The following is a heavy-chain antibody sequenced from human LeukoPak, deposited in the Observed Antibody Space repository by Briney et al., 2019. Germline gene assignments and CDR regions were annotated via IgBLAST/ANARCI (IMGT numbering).Heavy chain of an antibody. CDR2: IVVGSGNT. Sequence: VASVKVSCKASGSTFTSSAMQWVRQARGQRLEWIGWIVVGSGNTNYAQKFQERVTITRDMSTSTAYMELSSLRSEDTAVYYCAAIHSSGYYSYWGQGTLVTVSS. D-gene: IGHD3-22*01. J-gene: IGHJ4*02. CDR3: AAIHSSGYYSY. CDR1: GSTFTSSA. V-gene: IGHV1-58*02.